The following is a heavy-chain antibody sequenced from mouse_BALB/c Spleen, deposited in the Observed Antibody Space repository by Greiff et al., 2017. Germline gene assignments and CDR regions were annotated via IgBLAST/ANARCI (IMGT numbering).Heavy chain of an antibody. Sequence: VQLQESGPGLVAPSQSLSITCTVSGFSLTSYGVHWVRQPPGKGLEWLGVIWGGGSTYYNSALKSRLSISKDNSKSQVFLKMNSLQTDDTAMYYCAKPPYDYDGSYWYFDVWGAGTTVTVSS. J-gene: IGHJ1*01. V-gene: IGHV2-9*01. CDR1: GFSLTSYG. CDR3: AKPPYDYDGSYWYFDV. CDR2: IWGGGST. D-gene: IGHD2-4*01.